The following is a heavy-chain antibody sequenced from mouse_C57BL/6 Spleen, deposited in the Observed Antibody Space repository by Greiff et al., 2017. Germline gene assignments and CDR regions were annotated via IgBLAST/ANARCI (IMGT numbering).Heavy chain of an antibody. D-gene: IGHD2-5*01. J-gene: IGHJ2*01. CDR2: IHPNSGST. Sequence: QVQLQQPGAELVKPGASVKLSCKASGYTFTSYWMHWVKQRPGQGLEWIGMIHPNSGSTNYNEKFKSKATLTVDKSSSTAYMQLSSLTSEDSAVYYCARGELVTTLYYFDYWGQGTTLTVSS. CDR3: ARGELVTTLYYFDY. CDR1: GYTFTSYW. V-gene: IGHV1-64*01.